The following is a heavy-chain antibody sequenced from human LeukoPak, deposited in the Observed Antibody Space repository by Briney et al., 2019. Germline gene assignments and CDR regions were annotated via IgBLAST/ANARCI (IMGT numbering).Heavy chain of an antibody. CDR3: ARSSWFRELSSFDP. V-gene: IGHV4-59*01. CDR2: IYYSGST. D-gene: IGHD3-10*01. J-gene: IGHJ5*02. Sequence: SETLFLTCTVSGGSISSYYWSWVRQPPGKGLEWVGYIYYSGSTNYNPSLKSRVTISVDTSKDQFSLKLSSVTAADTAVYYCARSSWFRELSSFDPWGQGTLVTVSS. CDR1: GGSISSYY.